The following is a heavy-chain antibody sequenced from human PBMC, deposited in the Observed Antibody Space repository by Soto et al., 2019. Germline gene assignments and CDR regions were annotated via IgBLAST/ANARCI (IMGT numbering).Heavy chain of an antibody. CDR2: MNPNSGNT. CDR3: AREGTRTTGAFDI. V-gene: IGHV1-8*01. J-gene: IGHJ3*02. Sequence: ASVKVSCKASGYTFTSYDINWVRQATGQGLEWMGWMNPNSGNTGYAQKFQGRVTMIRNTSISTAYMELSSLRSEDTAVYYCAREGTRTTGAFDIWGQGTMVTVSS. CDR1: GYTFTSYD. D-gene: IGHD1-1*01.